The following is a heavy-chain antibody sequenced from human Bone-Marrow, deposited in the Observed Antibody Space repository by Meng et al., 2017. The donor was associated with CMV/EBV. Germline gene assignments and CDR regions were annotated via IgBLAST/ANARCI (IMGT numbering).Heavy chain of an antibody. CDR1: GGSISSSSYY. Sequence: SESLSLTCTVSGGSISSSSYYWGWIRQPPGKGLEWIGSIYYSGTTYYNPSLKSRVTISVDTSKNQFTLTLGSVTSADTAVFYCARVGRMTQRSLWFDPWGQGTLVTVSS. D-gene: IGHD2-21*02. CDR2: IYYSGTT. V-gene: IGHV4-39*06. CDR3: ARVGRMTQRSLWFDP. J-gene: IGHJ5*02.